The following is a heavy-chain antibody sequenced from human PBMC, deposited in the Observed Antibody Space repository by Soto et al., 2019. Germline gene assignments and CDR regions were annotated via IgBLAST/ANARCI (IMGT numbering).Heavy chain of an antibody. CDR2: ISSVGGST. D-gene: IGHD3-3*01. CDR1: GFTFSSYA. CDR3: TKDREFTYYDLWSGYYAFDS. J-gene: IGHJ4*02. Sequence: EVHLLESGGGLVLPGVSLRLSCAGSGFTFSSYAMSWVRQAPGKGLEWVSAISSVGGSTYYADSVKGRFVISRDNSENTLYLQENNLKAEDTAIYYCTKDREFTYYDLWSGYYAFDSWGQGTLVTVSS. V-gene: IGHV3-23*01.